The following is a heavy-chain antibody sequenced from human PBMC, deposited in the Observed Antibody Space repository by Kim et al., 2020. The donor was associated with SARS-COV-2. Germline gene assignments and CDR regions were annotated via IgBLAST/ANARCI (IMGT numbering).Heavy chain of an antibody. CDR1: GGSISSSNW. J-gene: IGHJ5*02. V-gene: IGHV4-4*02. CDR2: IYHSGST. Sequence: SETLSLTCAVSGGSISSSNWWSWVRQPPGKGLEWIGEIYHSGSTNYNPSLKSRVTISVDKSKNQFSLKLSSVTAADTAVYYCASRGYSYGWDGWSDPWGQGTLVTVSS. D-gene: IGHD5-18*01. CDR3: ASRGYSYGWDGWSDP.